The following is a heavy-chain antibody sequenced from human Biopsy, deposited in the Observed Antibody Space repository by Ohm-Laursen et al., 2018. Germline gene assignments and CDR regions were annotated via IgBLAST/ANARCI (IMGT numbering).Heavy chain of an antibody. D-gene: IGHD3-3*01. CDR3: ARVPAYPSIDGYYGLDL. V-gene: IGHV1-2*02. Sequence: ASVKVSCKASGYTFAGYYLHWVRQAPGHGLEWMGWINPNSGNANYAQSFQGRLTVTGDTSISTAYMELTSLTFDDTAIYYCARVPAYPSIDGYYGLDLWGQGTLVTVSS. J-gene: IGHJ4*02. CDR2: INPNSGNA. CDR1: GYTFAGYY.